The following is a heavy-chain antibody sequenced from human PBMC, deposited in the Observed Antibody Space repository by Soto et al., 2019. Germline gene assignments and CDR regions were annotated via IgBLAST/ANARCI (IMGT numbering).Heavy chain of an antibody. D-gene: IGHD2-15*01. CDR1: GFSFSVYG. J-gene: IGHJ4*02. V-gene: IGHV3-33*01. CDR2: IWYDASKQ. Sequence: GGSLRLSCETSGFSFSVYGMHWVRQAPGKGLEWVAVIWYDASKQFYAASVEGRFTISRDNSKAILYLQMNSLRAEDTAVYYCAAWAEGATEVHWGQGT. CDR3: AAWAEGATEVH.